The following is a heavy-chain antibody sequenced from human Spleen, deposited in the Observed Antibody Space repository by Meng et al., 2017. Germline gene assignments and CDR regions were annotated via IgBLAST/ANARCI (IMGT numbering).Heavy chain of an antibody. V-gene: IGHV4-4*07. Sequence: SETLSLTCTVSGGSISSYYWSWIRQPAGKGLEWIGRIYTSGSTNYNPSLKSRVTISVDTSKNQFSLKLSSMTAADTAVYYCARDLREYYYDSSGYPNRAFDIWGQGTMVTVSS. CDR3: ARDLREYYYDSSGYPNRAFDI. CDR1: GGSISSYY. J-gene: IGHJ3*02. CDR2: IYTSGST. D-gene: IGHD3-22*01.